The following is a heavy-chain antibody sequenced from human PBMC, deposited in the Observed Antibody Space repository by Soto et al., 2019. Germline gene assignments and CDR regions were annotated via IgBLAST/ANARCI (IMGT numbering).Heavy chain of an antibody. D-gene: IGHD1-7*01. CDR2: IIPIFGTA. J-gene: IGHJ6*02. CDR1: GGTFNSYA. Sequence: QVQLVQSGAEVKKPGSSVKVSCKASGGTFNSYAINWVRQAPGQGLEWMGGIIPIFGTADYAQKFQGRVTITADESTSTAYTELSSLRSEDTAVYYCASVLELHYYYGMDVWGQGTTVTVSS. V-gene: IGHV1-69*12. CDR3: ASVLELHYYYGMDV.